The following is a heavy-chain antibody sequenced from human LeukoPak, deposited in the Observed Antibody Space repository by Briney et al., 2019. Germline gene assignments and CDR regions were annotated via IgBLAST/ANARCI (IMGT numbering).Heavy chain of an antibody. D-gene: IGHD1-26*01. V-gene: IGHV3-23*01. CDR3: AKDKVWANDAFDI. CDR1: GFTFIDYA. J-gene: IGHJ3*02. Sequence: GGSLRLSCVASGFTFIDYAMSWARQAPGKGLEWVSAISGSGGSTYYADSVKGRFTISRDNSKNTLYLQMNSLRAEDTAVYYCAKDKVWANDAFDIWGQGTMVTVSS. CDR2: ISGSGGST.